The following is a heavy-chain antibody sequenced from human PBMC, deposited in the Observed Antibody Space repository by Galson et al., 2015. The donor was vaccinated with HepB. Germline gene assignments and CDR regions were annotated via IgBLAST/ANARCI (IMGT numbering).Heavy chain of an antibody. CDR3: ARDLFHGGRVPTEGY. J-gene: IGHJ4*02. Sequence: SLRLSCAASGFTVSSNYMSWVRQAPGKGLEWVSVIYSGGSTSYADSVKGRFTISRDNSKNTLYLQMNSLRAEDTAVYYCARDLFHGGRVPTEGYWGQGTLVTVSS. CDR2: IYSGGST. D-gene: IGHD4/OR15-4a*01. CDR1: GFTVSSNY. V-gene: IGHV3-66*01.